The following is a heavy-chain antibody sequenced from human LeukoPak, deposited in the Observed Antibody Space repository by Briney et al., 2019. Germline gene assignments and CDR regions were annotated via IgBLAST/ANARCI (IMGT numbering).Heavy chain of an antibody. J-gene: IGHJ4*02. CDR2: INHSGST. D-gene: IGHD5-12*01. V-gene: IGHV4-34*01. CDR3: ARDPREASGPGWNFDY. Sequence: SETLSLTCAVDGGSLSGYYWSWVRQPPGKGLEWIGEINHSGSTNYNPSLKSRVTISVDTSKNQFSLKLSSVTAADTAVYYCARDPREASGPGWNFDYWGQGTLVTVSS. CDR1: GGSLSGYY.